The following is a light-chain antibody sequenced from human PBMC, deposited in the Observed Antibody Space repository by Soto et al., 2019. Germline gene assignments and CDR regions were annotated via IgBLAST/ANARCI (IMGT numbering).Light chain of an antibody. Sequence: EIVLPPSPATLSFSPVEISPLSCMASQSVSSYLAWYQQKPGQAPRLLIYDASNRATGIPARFSGSGSGTDFTLTISSLEPEDFAVYYCQKRSNWPITFGQGTRLEIK. CDR3: QKRSNWPIT. CDR1: QSVSSY. CDR2: DAS. V-gene: IGKV3-11*01. J-gene: IGKJ5*01.